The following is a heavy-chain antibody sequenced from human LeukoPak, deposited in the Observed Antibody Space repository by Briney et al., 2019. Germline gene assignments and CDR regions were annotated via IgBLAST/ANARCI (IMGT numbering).Heavy chain of an antibody. J-gene: IGHJ4*02. Sequence: GGSRSLSWAASGLPFSSYWMTWSRRAPGKGREWVANIKQDGSEKYYVDSVEGRFTISRDNAKNSLYLQMNSLRAEDTAVYYCARDRVDGEDYWGQGTLVTVSS. CDR1: GLPFSSYW. CDR3: ARDRVDGEDY. V-gene: IGHV3-7*01. D-gene: IGHD4-17*01. CDR2: IKQDGSEK.